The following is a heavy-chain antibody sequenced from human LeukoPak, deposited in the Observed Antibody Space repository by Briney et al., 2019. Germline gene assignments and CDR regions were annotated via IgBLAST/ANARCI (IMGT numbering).Heavy chain of an antibody. Sequence: GRSLRLSCAASGFTLSSYGMHWVRQAPGKGLEWVAAISYDGSNTYYANSVKDRFTISRDNSKNTTYMQMTRLRAEATAVYYCAKTPFRRKHYYYYGMDVWGQGTTVTVSS. J-gene: IGHJ6*02. CDR2: ISYDGSNT. D-gene: IGHD3-3*02. V-gene: IGHV3-30*18. CDR1: GFTLSSYG. CDR3: AKTPFRRKHYYYYGMDV.